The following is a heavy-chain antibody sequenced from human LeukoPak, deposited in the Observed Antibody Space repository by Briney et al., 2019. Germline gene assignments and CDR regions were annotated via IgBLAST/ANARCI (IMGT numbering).Heavy chain of an antibody. V-gene: IGHV6-1*01. CDR2: TYYRSKWYN. CDR1: GDSFSSNSAA. D-gene: IGHD3-22*01. J-gene: IGHJ4*02. Sequence: SQTLSLTCAISGDSFSSNSAAWNWIRQSPSRGLEWLGRTYYRSKWYNDYAVSVKSRITINPDTSKNQFSLQLNSVTPEDTAVYYCAKEAAYYYDSSGYFDYWGQGTLVTVSS. CDR3: AKEAAYYYDSSGYFDY.